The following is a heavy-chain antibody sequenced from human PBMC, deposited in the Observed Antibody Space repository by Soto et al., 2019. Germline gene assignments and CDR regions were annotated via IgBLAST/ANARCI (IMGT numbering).Heavy chain of an antibody. CDR2: FSDSGST. CDR1: GESFSGNY. J-gene: IGHJ6*02. V-gene: IGHV4-34*01. Sequence: SETLSLTCAVYGESFSGNYWSWIRQPPGKGLEWIGEFSDSGSTNYNPSLKSRVTISEDMSKSQFSLKLSSVTAADTAVYYCARGNFYYGMDVWGQGTTVTVSS. CDR3: ARGNFYYGMDV.